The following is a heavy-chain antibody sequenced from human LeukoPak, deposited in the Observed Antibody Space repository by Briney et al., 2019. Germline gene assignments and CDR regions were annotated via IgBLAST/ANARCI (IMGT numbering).Heavy chain of an antibody. CDR3: ARGYDSSGYYY. D-gene: IGHD3-22*01. CDR1: GFTFSTYW. CDR2: IKQDGTEK. J-gene: IGHJ4*02. Sequence: GGSLRLSCAASGFTFSTYWMSWVRQAPGKGLEWVAVIKQDGTEKYYVDSVKGRFTISRDNAKKSLYLQMNSLTAEDTAVYYCARGYDSSGYYYWGQGTLVTVSS. V-gene: IGHV3-7*03.